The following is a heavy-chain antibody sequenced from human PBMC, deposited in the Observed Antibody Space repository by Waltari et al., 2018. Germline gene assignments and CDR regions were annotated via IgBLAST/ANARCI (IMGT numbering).Heavy chain of an antibody. J-gene: IGHJ4*02. CDR3: ARRYSSGFDY. V-gene: IGHV3-48*04. D-gene: IGHD6-19*01. CDR1: GFTFSSYS. Sequence: EVQLVESGGGLVQPGGSLRLSCAASGFTFSSYSMNWVRQAPGKGLGWVSYISGSSGTISYADSVKGRFTISRDNAKNSLYLQMNSLRAEDTAVYYCARRYSSGFDYWGQGTLVTVSS. CDR2: ISGSSGTI.